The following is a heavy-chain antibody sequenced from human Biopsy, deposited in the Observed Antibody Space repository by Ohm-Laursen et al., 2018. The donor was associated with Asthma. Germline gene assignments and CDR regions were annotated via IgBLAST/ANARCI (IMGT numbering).Heavy chain of an antibody. J-gene: IGHJ3*02. Sequence: SLRLSCSASGFVFSQCGMYWVRQGPGKGLEWVALVSSDGHNNYYEDSVKGRFTISRDTSRNRLYLQINSLTVEDSAVYFCARQSGQEYGDSIPFDTWGQGTKVAVSS. CDR1: GFVFSQCG. CDR2: VSSDGHNN. CDR3: ARQSGQEYGDSIPFDT. V-gene: IGHV3-30*03. D-gene: IGHD3-22*01.